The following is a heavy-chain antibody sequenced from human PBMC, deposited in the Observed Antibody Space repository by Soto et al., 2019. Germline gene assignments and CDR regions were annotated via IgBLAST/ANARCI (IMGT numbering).Heavy chain of an antibody. V-gene: IGHV3-30-3*01. D-gene: IGHD1-26*01. CDR1: GFTFSSYA. Sequence: QVQLVESGGGVVQPGRSLRLSCAASGFTFSSYAMHWVRQAPGKGLEWVAVISYDGSNKYYADSVKGRFTISRDNSKNTLYLQMNSLRAEDTAVYYCARDIGYYGSHPLYYYYGMDVWGQGTTVTASS. CDR2: ISYDGSNK. J-gene: IGHJ6*02. CDR3: ARDIGYYGSHPLYYYYGMDV.